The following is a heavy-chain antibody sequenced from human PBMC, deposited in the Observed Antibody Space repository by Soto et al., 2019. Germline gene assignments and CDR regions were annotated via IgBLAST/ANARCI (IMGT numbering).Heavy chain of an antibody. CDR1: GYNFSTYG. Sequence: ASVKVSCKASGYNFSTYGVSWVRQAPGQGLEWMAWIDVSSGDTNFAQNFQGRLAVTTDTSTSTASMKLRGLRSDDTAVYYCARLTTLSNPKYRYYFFMDIWDEGTTVTVSS. V-gene: IGHV1-18*04. CDR2: IDVSSGDT. CDR3: ARLTTLSNPKYRYYFFMDI. J-gene: IGHJ6*03. D-gene: IGHD4-4*01.